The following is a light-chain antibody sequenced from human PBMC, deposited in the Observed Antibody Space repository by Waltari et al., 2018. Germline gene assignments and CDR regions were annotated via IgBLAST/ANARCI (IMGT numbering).Light chain of an antibody. CDR1: ISNVGNYY. Sequence: QSVLTQPPSVSAAPGQRVTISCSGSISNVGNYYVSWYPQLPGTAPKPLIYDNNRRPAGIPDRFSESKSGTSATLGITGLQIGDEADYYCATWDNSLSEVVFGGGTKLTVL. V-gene: IGLV1-51*01. J-gene: IGLJ2*01. CDR3: ATWDNSLSEVV. CDR2: DNN.